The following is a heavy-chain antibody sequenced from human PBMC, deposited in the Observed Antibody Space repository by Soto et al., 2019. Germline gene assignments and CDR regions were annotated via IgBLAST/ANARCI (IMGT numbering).Heavy chain of an antibody. Sequence: ASVKVSCKASGYTFTSYGISWVRQAPGQGLEWMGWISAYNGNTNYAQKLQGRVTMTTDTSTSTAYMELRSLRAEDTAVYYCARDPGVSSGWYKVWMVAFDIWGQGTMVTVSS. CDR1: GYTFTSYG. CDR2: ISAYNGNT. V-gene: IGHV1-18*01. CDR3: ARDPGVSSGWYKVWMVAFDI. J-gene: IGHJ3*02. D-gene: IGHD6-19*01.